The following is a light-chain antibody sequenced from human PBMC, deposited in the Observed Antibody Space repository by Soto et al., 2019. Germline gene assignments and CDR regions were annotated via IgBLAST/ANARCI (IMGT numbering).Light chain of an antibody. Sequence: VLTQSPGAVSLTKGEKATLSCRASQSVSNNYLAWYQQKPGQAPRLLIYDASNRATGIPARFSGSGSGTDFTLTISSLEPEDFAVYYCQQRSNWPPWTFGQGTKVDIK. CDR2: DAS. J-gene: IGKJ1*01. CDR1: QSVSNNY. CDR3: QQRSNWPPWT. V-gene: IGKV3-11*01.